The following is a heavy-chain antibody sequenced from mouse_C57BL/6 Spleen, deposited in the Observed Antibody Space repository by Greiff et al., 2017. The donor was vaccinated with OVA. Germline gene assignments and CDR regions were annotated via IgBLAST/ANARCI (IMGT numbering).Heavy chain of an antibody. V-gene: IGHV1-52*01. Sequence: VQLQQPGAELVRPGSSVKLSCKASGYTFTSYWMHWVKQRPIQGLEWIGNIDPSDRETHYNQKFKDKATLTVDKSSSTAYMQLSSLTAEDSAVYYCARDYGSSYETYWYCDVGGTGTTVTVSS. CDR3: ARDYGSSYETYWYCDV. D-gene: IGHD1-1*01. J-gene: IGHJ1*03. CDR1: GYTFTSYW. CDR2: IDPSDRET.